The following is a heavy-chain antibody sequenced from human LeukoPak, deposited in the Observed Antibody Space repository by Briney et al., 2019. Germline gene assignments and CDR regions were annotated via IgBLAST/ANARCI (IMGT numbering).Heavy chain of an antibody. CDR3: ARHCYDSAGYPYYFDY. CDR1: GGSIRDYH. CDR2: IYYSGNT. Sequence: PSETLSLTCTVSGGSIRDYHWSWLRQPPAKGLHWMGFIYYSGNTKYNPSLKGRVTMSVDTSNNQFSLKLNSVTAADTAVYSCARHCYDSAGYPYYFDYWGHGTLVTVSS. J-gene: IGHJ4*01. V-gene: IGHV4-59*08. D-gene: IGHD3-22*01.